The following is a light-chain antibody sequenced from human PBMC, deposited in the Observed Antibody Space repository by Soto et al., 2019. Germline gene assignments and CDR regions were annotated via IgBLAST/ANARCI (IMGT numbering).Light chain of an antibody. J-gene: IGLJ7*01. Sequence: QSALTQPASVSGSPGQSITISCSGTNSDVGDYNLVSWYQQRPGEAPKLVIFDVSNRPSGVSDRFSGSKSGNTAYLTISGLQAEDEGDYFCCSYSPDTTLYVFGSGTQLTVL. CDR2: DVS. CDR3: CSYSPDTTLYV. V-gene: IGLV2-14*01. CDR1: NSDVGDYNL.